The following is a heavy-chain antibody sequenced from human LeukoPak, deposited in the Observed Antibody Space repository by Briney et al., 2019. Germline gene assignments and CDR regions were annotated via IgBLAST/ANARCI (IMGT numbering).Heavy chain of an antibody. V-gene: IGHV3-7*01. J-gene: IGHJ4*02. CDR2: IKEDGTIK. CDR3: ARIGYSSSSIGY. D-gene: IGHD6-13*01. CDR1: GFTFSRYW. Sequence: GGSLRLSCAASGFTFSRYWMSWVRQAPGKGLEWVANIKEDGTIKYYVDSVKGRLTIFRDNAKSSLFLQVNSLRAEDTAMYYCARIGYSSSSIGYWGQGTLVTVSS.